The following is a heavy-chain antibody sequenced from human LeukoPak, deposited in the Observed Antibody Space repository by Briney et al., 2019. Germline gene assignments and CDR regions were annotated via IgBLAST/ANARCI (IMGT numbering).Heavy chain of an antibody. Sequence: ASVKVSCKASGYTFTGYYMHWVRQAPGQGLEWMGWINPNSGGTYYAQKFQGRVTMTRDTSISTAYMELSRLRSDDTAVYYCARELYYGGNSGARGLPAYWGQGTLVTVSS. CDR3: ARELYYGGNSGARGLPAY. CDR1: GYTFTGYY. V-gene: IGHV1-2*02. J-gene: IGHJ4*02. D-gene: IGHD4-23*01. CDR2: INPNSGGT.